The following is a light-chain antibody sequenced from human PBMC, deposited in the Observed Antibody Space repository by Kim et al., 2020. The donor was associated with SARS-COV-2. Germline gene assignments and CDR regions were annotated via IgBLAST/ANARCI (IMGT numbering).Light chain of an antibody. J-gene: IGKJ2*01. CDR1: QFVSSS. V-gene: IGKV1-12*01. Sequence: SAFRGDRVTISWRASQFVSSSVAWYQQKPGKAPKLLLYASSSLRSGVSPRFSGSGSGTEFNLTITNVQPEDFATYYCQQTDTFPYTFGQGTKLEI. CDR2: ASS. CDR3: QQTDTFPYT.